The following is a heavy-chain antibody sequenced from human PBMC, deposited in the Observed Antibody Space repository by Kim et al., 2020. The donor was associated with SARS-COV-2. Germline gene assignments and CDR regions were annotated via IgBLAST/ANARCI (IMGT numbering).Heavy chain of an antibody. CDR3: SSGYDYSY. V-gene: IGHV4-39*01. CDR1: GGSISSSSYY. J-gene: IGHJ4*02. D-gene: IGHD5-12*01. CDR2: IYYSGGT. Sequence: SETLSLTCTVSGGSISSSSYYWGWIRQPPGKGLEWLGSIYYSGGTYYNPSLKSRVTISVDTSKNQFSLKLSSVTAADTAVYYCSSGYDYSYWGQGTLVTVSS.